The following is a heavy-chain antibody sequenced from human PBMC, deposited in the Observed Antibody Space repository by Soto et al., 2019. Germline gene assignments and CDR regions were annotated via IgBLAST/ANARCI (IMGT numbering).Heavy chain of an antibody. CDR3: AREIAAAGYYYGMDV. CDR1: GFTVSSNY. Sequence: GESLKISCAASGFTVSSNYMSWVRQAPGKGLEWVSVIYSGGSTYYADSVKGRFTISRDNSKNTLYLQMNSLRAEDTAVYYCAREIAAAGYYYGMDVWGQGTTVTVSS. D-gene: IGHD6-13*01. CDR2: IYSGGST. J-gene: IGHJ6*02. V-gene: IGHV3-53*01.